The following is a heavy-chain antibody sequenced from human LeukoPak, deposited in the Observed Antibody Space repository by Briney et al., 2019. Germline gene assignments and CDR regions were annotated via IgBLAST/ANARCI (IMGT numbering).Heavy chain of an antibody. D-gene: IGHD4-17*01. CDR1: GASISDYY. CDR2: IYNSGGT. Sequence: SETLSLTCTVSGASISDYYWTWIRQSPGKGLEWIGSIYNSGGTNYNPSLKSRVTISVDTSKNQFSLKLSSVTAADTAVYYCAVDYGDYGYFDLWGRGTLVTVSS. V-gene: IGHV4-59*01. CDR3: AVDYGDYGYFDL. J-gene: IGHJ2*01.